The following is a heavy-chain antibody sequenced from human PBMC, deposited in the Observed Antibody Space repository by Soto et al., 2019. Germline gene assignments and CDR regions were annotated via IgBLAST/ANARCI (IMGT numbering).Heavy chain of an antibody. D-gene: IGHD3-3*02. J-gene: IGHJ5*01. CDR1: GDIFTNFD. CDR2: MRANSGDT. V-gene: IGHV1-8*01. Sequence: QVQLVQPGAEVRKPGASVKVSCKASGDIFTNFDFNWVRQATGQGLEWIGWMRANSGDTGHDQKFQGRVRMTRDTSMSTAYMALSRLIAEDMDGYYCARYIFGQGFKAWGQGTLVFVSS. CDR3: ARYIFGQGFKA.